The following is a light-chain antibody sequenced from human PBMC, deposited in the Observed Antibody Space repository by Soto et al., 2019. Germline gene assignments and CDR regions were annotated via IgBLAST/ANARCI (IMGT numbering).Light chain of an antibody. V-gene: IGKV3D-20*01. CDR1: QRLDSRY. CDR2: ETS. Sequence: IVLTQSLATLSLSPGESATLSCGASQRLDSRYLAWYQHRPGLAPRLLIYETSTRATGIPDRFSGSGSGTDFTLTISRLDPEDFAVYYCQQYGSSPFTFGQGTKLEI. CDR3: QQYGSSPFT. J-gene: IGKJ2*01.